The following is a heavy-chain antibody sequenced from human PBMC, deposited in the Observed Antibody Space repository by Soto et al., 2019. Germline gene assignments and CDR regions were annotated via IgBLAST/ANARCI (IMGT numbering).Heavy chain of an antibody. Sequence: QLQLQQSGPRLVKPSETLSLTCSVSGGSISGSSHYWGWIRQPPGKGLEWIASIYYSGGTYYNPSPVGRFAISVDTSKNQFSLRLRSVTAGDTAVYYCASPFSRGSYFDYWGQGTLVTASS. CDR1: GGSISGSSHY. V-gene: IGHV4-39*01. CDR3: ASPFSRGSYFDY. D-gene: IGHD3-10*01. CDR2: IYYSGGT. J-gene: IGHJ4*02.